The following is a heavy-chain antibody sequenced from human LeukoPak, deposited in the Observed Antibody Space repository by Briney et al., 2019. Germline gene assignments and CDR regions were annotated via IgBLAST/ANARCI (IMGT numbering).Heavy chain of an antibody. CDR1: GFTFSNYA. CDR3: ARLGTRYCTSTSCHSQFDF. Sequence: GGSLRLSCAASGFTFSNYAMSWVRQAPGKGLEWVSGINWNGGSTGYADSVKGRFTISRDNAKNSLYLQMNSLRAEDTALYYCARLGTRYCTSTSCHSQFDFWGQGTLVTVSS. J-gene: IGHJ4*02. V-gene: IGHV3-20*04. CDR2: INWNGGST. D-gene: IGHD2-2*01.